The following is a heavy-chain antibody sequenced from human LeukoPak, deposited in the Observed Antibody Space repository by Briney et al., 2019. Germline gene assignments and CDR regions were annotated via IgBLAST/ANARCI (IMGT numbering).Heavy chain of an antibody. CDR2: ISSSGNTI. Sequence: GGSLRLSCIASKFTFGDYGMNWVRQAPGKGLEWVSFISSSGNTIYYTDSVKGRFTISRDNAKNSVNLQMSSLREEDTAVYYCVRDWGNDREFDYWGRGTLVTVSS. V-gene: IGHV3-48*02. J-gene: IGHJ4*02. CDR1: KFTFGDYG. D-gene: IGHD3-16*02. CDR3: VRDWGNDREFDY.